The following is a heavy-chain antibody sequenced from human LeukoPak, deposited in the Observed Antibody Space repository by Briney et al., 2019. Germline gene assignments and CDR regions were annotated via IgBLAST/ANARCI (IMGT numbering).Heavy chain of an antibody. CDR2: IIPIFGTA. J-gene: IGHJ6*03. Sequence: SVKVSCKASGYTFTSYYMHWVRQAPGQGLEWMGGIIPIFGTANYAQKLQGRVTITADESTSTAYMELSSLRSEDTAVYYCARASCSGGSCYSVGGYYYMDVWGKETTVTISS. CDR1: GYTFTSYY. V-gene: IGHV1-69*13. CDR3: ARASCSGGSCYSVGGYYYMDV. D-gene: IGHD2-15*01.